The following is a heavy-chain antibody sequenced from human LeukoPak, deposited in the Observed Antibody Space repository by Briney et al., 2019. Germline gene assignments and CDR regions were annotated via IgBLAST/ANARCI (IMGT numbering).Heavy chain of an antibody. CDR3: ARGTYSSSSVANDY. CDR2: IYYSGST. CDR1: GGSISSGGYY. V-gene: IGHV4-31*03. J-gene: IGHJ4*02. Sequence: SQTLSLTCTVSGGSISSGGYYWSWIRQHPGKGLEWIGYIYYSGSTYYNPSLKSRVTISVDTSKSQFSLKLSSVTAADTAVYYCARGTYSSSSVANDYWGQGTLVTVSS. D-gene: IGHD6-6*01.